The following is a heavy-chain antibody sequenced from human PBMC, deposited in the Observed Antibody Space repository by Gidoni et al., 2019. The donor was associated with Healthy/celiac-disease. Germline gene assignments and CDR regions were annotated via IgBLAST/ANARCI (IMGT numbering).Heavy chain of an antibody. D-gene: IGHD3-10*01. V-gene: IGHV4-34*01. J-gene: IGHJ6*03. CDR3: ARISSAADDYYYYYMDV. CDR2: INHSGST. CDR1: GGSFSGYY. Sequence: QVQLQQWGAGLLKPSETLSLTCAVYGGSFSGYYWSWIRQPPGKGLEWIGEINHSGSTNYNPSLKSRVTISVDTSKNQFSLKLSSVTAADTAVYYCARISSAADDYYYYYMDVWGKGTTVTVSS.